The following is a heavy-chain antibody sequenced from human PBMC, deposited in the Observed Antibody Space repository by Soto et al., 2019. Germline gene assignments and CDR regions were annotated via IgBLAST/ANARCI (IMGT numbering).Heavy chain of an antibody. J-gene: IGHJ5*02. D-gene: IGHD6-13*01. Sequence: ASVKVSCKASGYTFTSYAMHWVRQAPGQRLEWMGWINAGNGNTKYSQKFQGRVTITRDTSASTAYMELSSLRSEDTAVYYCARPGFQAAGTIWGWFDPWGQGTLVTVSS. CDR1: GYTFTSYA. CDR2: INAGNGNT. CDR3: ARPGFQAAGTIWGWFDP. V-gene: IGHV1-3*01.